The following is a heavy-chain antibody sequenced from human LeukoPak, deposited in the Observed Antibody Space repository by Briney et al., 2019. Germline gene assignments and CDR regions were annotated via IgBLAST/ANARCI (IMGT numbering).Heavy chain of an antibody. CDR2: ISGSGGST. CDR3: AKARGSSPHDAFDM. CDR1: GFTFSSYA. J-gene: IGHJ3*02. V-gene: IGHV3-23*01. D-gene: IGHD2-15*01. Sequence: GGTLRLSCAASGFTFSSYAMTWVRQAQGKGLEWVSTISGSGGSTYYTESVKGRFTISTYDSTNTMCLQMNSLRADDTAVYYCAKARGSSPHDAFDMWGQGTMVTVSS.